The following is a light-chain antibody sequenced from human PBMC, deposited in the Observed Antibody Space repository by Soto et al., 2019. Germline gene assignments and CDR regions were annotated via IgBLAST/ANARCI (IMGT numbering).Light chain of an antibody. CDR2: GAS. CDR3: QQYNTWRT. V-gene: IGKV3-15*01. CDR1: QSVSSN. Sequence: EIVMTQSPATLSVSPGERATLSCRASQSVSSNLAWYQQKPGHAPRLLIYGASTRATGSPARFSGSGSGTEFTLTISSLLSEDFAVYYCQQYNTWRTFGQGTKLEIK. J-gene: IGKJ2*02.